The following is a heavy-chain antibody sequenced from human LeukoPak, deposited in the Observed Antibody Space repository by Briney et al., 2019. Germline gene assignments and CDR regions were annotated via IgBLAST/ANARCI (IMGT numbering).Heavy chain of an antibody. CDR2: VDPEDGET. CDR3: ATDLAHYDSSGLVDY. Sequence: GASVKVSCKVSGYTFTDYYMHWVQQAPGKVLEWMGLVDPEDGETIYAEKFQGRVTITADTSTDTAYMELSSLRSEDTAVYYCATDLAHYDSSGLVDYWGQGTLVTVSS. CDR1: GYTFTDYY. V-gene: IGHV1-69-2*01. J-gene: IGHJ4*02. D-gene: IGHD3-22*01.